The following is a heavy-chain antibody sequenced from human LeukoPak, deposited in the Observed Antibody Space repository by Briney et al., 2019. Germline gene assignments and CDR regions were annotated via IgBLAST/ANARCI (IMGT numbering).Heavy chain of an antibody. CDR1: GGSISSYY. J-gene: IGHJ4*02. D-gene: IGHD6-19*01. CDR2: IYYSGST. Sequence: SETLSLTCTVSGGSISSYYWSWIRQPPGKGLEWIGYIYYSGSTNYNPSLKSRVTISVDTSKNQFSLKLSSVTAADTAAYYCARHVYSSGWLFDYWGQGTLVTVSS. CDR3: ARHVYSSGWLFDY. V-gene: IGHV4-59*08.